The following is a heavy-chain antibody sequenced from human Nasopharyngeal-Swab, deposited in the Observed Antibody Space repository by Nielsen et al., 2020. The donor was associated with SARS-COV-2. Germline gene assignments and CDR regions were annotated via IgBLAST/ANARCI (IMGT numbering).Heavy chain of an antibody. CDR2: ISGSGGST. J-gene: IGHJ4*02. CDR1: GFTFSSYA. D-gene: IGHD4-11*01. V-gene: IGHV3-23*01. CDR3: AKVPSTVTTLPPDY. Sequence: GESLKISCAASGFTFSSYAMSWVHQAPGKGLEWVSAISGSGGSTYYADSVKGRFTISRDNSKNTLYLQMNSLRAEDTAVYYCAKVPSTVTTLPPDYWGQGTLVTVSS.